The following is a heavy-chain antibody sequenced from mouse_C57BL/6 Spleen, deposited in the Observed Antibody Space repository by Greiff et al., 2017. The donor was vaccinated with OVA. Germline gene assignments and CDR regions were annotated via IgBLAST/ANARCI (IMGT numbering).Heavy chain of an antibody. CDR2: INPNNGGT. V-gene: IGHV1-26*01. J-gene: IGHJ2*01. Sequence: EVQLQQSGPELVKPGASVKISCKASGYTFTDYYMNWVKQSHGKSLEWIGDINPNNGGTSYNQKFKGKATLTVDKSSSTAYMELRSLTSEDSAVYYCARYGTRGYWGQGTTLTNSS. CDR3: ARYGTRGY. CDR1: GYTFTDYY. D-gene: IGHD3-3*01.